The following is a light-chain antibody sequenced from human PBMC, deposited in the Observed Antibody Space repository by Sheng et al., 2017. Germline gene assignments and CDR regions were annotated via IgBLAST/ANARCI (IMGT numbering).Light chain of an antibody. Sequence: DIQMTQSPSSLSASVGDRVTITCRASQGISNYLAWYQQKPGKVPKLLIYAASTLQSGVPSRFSGRGSGTDFTLTISSLQPEDSATYICQQSYIMPFTFGQGTKLEIK. CDR3: QQSYIMPFT. CDR2: AAS. V-gene: IGKV1-27*01. J-gene: IGKJ2*01. CDR1: QGISNY.